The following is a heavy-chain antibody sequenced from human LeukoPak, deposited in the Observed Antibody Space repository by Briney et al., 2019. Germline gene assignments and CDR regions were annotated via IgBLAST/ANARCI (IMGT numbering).Heavy chain of an antibody. D-gene: IGHD6-19*01. CDR2: IKQDGSEK. V-gene: IGHV3-7*02. Sequence: GSLRLPCEASGSTFRRYWMSWVRQAPGKGLEWVANIKQDGSEKYYVDSVEGRFTISRDNANNSLYLQMNSLRAEDTAVYYCASLKVGWGWYLDYWGRGTLVTVSS. CDR1: GSTFRRYW. CDR3: ASLKVGWGWYLDY. J-gene: IGHJ4*02.